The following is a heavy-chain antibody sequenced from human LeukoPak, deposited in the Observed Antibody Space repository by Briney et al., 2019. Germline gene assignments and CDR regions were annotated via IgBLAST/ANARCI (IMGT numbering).Heavy chain of an antibody. CDR3: AGDFDY. J-gene: IGHJ4*02. V-gene: IGHV3-30*02. CDR1: GFTFSDYG. Sequence: TGGSLRLSCAASGFTFSDYGMHWVRQAPGKGLEWVTFTRSDGNDKYYADSVKGRFTISRDNSKNMLYLQMNGLRAEDTAVYYCAGDFDYWGQGTLVTVSS. CDR2: TRSDGNDK.